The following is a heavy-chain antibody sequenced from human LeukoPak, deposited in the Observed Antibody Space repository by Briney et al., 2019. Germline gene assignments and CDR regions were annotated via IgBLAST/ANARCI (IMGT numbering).Heavy chain of an antibody. CDR2: INPNSGGT. Sequence: ASVKVSCKASGYTFTGYYMHWVRQAPGQGLEWMGWINPNSGGTNYAQKFQGWVTMTRDTSISTAYMELSRLRSDDTAVYYCARVGSERWLPSDYYYGMDVWGQGTTVTVSS. CDR1: GYTFTGYY. CDR3: ARVGSERWLPSDYYYGMDV. V-gene: IGHV1-2*04. J-gene: IGHJ6*02. D-gene: IGHD4-17*01.